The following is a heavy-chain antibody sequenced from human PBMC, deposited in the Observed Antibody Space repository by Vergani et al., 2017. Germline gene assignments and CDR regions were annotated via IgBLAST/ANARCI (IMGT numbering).Heavy chain of an antibody. V-gene: IGHV4-39*01. D-gene: IGHD6-13*01. CDR3: ARVAIAAAQGGFDY. CDR1: GGSISSSSYY. CDR2: IYYSGST. J-gene: IGHJ4*02. Sequence: QLQLQESGPGLVKPSETLSLTCTVSGGSISSSSYYWGWIRQPPGKGLEWIGSIYYSGSTYYNPSLKSRVTISVDTSKNQFSLKLSSVTAADTAVYYCARVAIAAAQGGFDYWGQGTLVTVSS.